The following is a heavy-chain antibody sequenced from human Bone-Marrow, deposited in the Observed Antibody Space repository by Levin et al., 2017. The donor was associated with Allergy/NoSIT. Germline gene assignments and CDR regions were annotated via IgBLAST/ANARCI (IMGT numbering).Heavy chain of an antibody. CDR3: ARGGTGTMFSAFEY. J-gene: IGHJ4*02. CDR1: GLTFSNYF. V-gene: IGHV3-64*02. CDR2: ISPNGRRT. Sequence: ASVKVSCAASGLTFSNYFMHWVRQAPGKGLESVSAISPNGRRTFYADSVKGRVTVSRDNSKNTLHLQMGSLREEDMAVYYCARGGTGTMFSAFEYWGQGAPVTVSS. D-gene: IGHD3-10*02.